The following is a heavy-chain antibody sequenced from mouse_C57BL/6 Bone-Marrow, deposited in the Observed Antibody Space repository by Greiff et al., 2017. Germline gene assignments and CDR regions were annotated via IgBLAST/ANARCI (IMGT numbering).Heavy chain of an antibody. J-gene: IGHJ2*01. Sequence: VQLQQSGAELVRPGASVKLSCTASGFNIKDDYMHWVKQRPEQGLEWIGWIDPENGDTEYASKFQGKATITADPSSNTAYLQLSSLTSEDTAVYYFTTCALYDGYYPYYFDYCGQGTTLTVSS. CDR3: TTCALYDGYYPYYFDY. V-gene: IGHV14-4*01. D-gene: IGHD2-3*01. CDR1: GFNIKDDY. CDR2: IDPENGDT.